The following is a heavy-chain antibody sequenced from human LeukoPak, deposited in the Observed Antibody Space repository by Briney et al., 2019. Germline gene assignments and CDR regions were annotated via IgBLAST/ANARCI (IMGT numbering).Heavy chain of an antibody. V-gene: IGHV1-8*01. CDR2: MNPNSGNT. CDR3: ARDSLLWFGELLVARWFDP. CDR1: GYTFTSYD. D-gene: IGHD3-10*01. Sequence: ASVKVSCKASGYTFTSYDINWVRQDTGQGLEWMGWMNPNSGNTGYAQKFQGRVTMTRNTSISTAYMELSSLRSEDTAVYYCARDSLLWFGELLVARWFDPWGQGTLVTVSS. J-gene: IGHJ5*02.